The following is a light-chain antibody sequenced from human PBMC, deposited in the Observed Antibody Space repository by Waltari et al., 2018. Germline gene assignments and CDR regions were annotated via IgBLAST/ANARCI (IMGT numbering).Light chain of an antibody. J-gene: IGKJ4*01. CDR1: QSVLDSSNNKNF. Sequence: DIVMTQSPDSLAVSLGERATINCKSSQSVLDSSNNKNFLAWYQQKPGQPPKLLISWDSTQESGVPDRFSGSGSGTDFTRTISSLLPEDVAVYSCQQYYSTLSFGGGTKVEIK. CDR3: QQYYSTLS. V-gene: IGKV4-1*01. CDR2: WDS.